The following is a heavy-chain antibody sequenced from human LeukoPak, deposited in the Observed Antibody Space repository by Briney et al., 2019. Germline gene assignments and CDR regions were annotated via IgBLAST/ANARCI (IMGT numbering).Heavy chain of an antibody. CDR3: AKGRRQWLVLPAFDI. J-gene: IGHJ3*02. V-gene: IGHV3-23*01. CDR1: GFTFSSYA. CDR2: ISGSGGST. Sequence: GGSLKLSCAASGFTFSSYAMSWVRQAPGKGLEWVSAISGSGGSTYYADSVKGRFTISRDNSKNTLYLQMNSLRAEDTAVYYCAKGRRQWLVLPAFDIWGQGTMVTVSS. D-gene: IGHD6-19*01.